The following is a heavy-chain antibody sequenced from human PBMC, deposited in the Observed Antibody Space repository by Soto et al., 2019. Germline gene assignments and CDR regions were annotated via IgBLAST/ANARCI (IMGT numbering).Heavy chain of an antibody. Sequence: QVQLVQSGAEVKKPGASVKVSCKASGYTFTSYAMHWVRQAPGQRLECMGSINTANDNTRYSQNFQGRVNITRDPCASTAYMELSSLKSEDTAVYYCARGSSWSYFDYWGQGTLVTVSS. J-gene: IGHJ4*02. V-gene: IGHV1-3*04. CDR3: ARGSSWSYFDY. CDR1: GYTFTSYA. CDR2: INTANDNT. D-gene: IGHD6-13*01.